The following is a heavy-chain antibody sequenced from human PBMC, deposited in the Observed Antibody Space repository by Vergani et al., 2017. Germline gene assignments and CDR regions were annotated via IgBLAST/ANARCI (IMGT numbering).Heavy chain of an antibody. J-gene: IGHJ5*02. CDR1: GGSFNTYY. Sequence: QVQLEESGPGLVKPSETLSLTCTVSGGSFNTYYWSWIRQSPGKGLEWIGYIYSTGSTNYNPSLNSRVTISVDTSKNQFSLKLSSVTAADTAVYYCAGSYGSGSYYYNWFDPWGQGTLVTVSS. CDR2: IYSTGST. V-gene: IGHV4-4*08. CDR3: AGSYGSGSYYYNWFDP. D-gene: IGHD3-10*01.